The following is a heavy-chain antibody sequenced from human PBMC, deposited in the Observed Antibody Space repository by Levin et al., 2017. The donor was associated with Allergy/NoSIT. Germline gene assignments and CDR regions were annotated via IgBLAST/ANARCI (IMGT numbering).Heavy chain of an antibody. CDR2: ITSGGGST. V-gene: IGHV3-23*01. CDR3: AKQTGDSTTSIDY. CDR1: GFTFSSYA. J-gene: IGHJ4*02. Sequence: EASVKVSCVASGFTFSSYAMSWVRQAPGRGLEWVSTITSGGGSTYYADSVKGRFTVSRDNSKNTLYLQMNSLRGEDTALYYCAKQTGDSTTSIDYWGQGTLVTVSS. D-gene: IGHD6-13*01.